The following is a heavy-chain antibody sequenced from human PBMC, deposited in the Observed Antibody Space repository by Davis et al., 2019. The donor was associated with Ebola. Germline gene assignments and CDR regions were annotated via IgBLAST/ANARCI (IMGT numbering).Heavy chain of an antibody. D-gene: IGHD7-27*01. CDR2: ISGSGGST. Sequence: GESLKISCVASGFTFSSYGMSWVRQAPGKGLEWVAIISGSGGSTHYVDSVKGRFTISRDNSKNSLYLQMNSLRAEDTAVYYCATQELGRTLYSDYWGLGTLVTVSS. V-gene: IGHV3-23*01. CDR1: GFTFSSYG. J-gene: IGHJ4*02. CDR3: ATQELGRTLYSDY.